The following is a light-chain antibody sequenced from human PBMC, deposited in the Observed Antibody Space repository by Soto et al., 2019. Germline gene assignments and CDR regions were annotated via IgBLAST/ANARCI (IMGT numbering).Light chain of an antibody. V-gene: IGLV2-8*01. CDR2: EVS. CDR1: SSDVGGYNY. J-gene: IGLJ1*01. CDR3: SSYAGSNNLV. Sequence: QSVLTQPPSASGSPGQSVTISCTGTSSDVGGYNYVSWYQQHPGKATKLMIYEVSKRPSGVPDRFSGSKSGNTASLTFSGLQVEDEADYYCSSYAGSNNLVFGAGTKVTVL.